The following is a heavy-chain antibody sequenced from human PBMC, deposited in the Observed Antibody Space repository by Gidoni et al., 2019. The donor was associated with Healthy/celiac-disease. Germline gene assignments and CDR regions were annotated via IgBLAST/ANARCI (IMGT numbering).Heavy chain of an antibody. CDR2: IIPIFGTA. J-gene: IGHJ5*02. CDR3: ARAADSRILAVWFDP. CDR1: GGTFSSYA. Sequence: QVQLVQSGAEVTKPGSSVKVSCKASGGTFSSYAISWVRQAPAQGLEWMGGIIPIFGTANYAQKFQGRVTMTADESTSTAYMELSSLRSEDTAVYYCARAADSRILAVWFDPWGQGTLVTVSS. V-gene: IGHV1-69*01. D-gene: IGHD2-2*01.